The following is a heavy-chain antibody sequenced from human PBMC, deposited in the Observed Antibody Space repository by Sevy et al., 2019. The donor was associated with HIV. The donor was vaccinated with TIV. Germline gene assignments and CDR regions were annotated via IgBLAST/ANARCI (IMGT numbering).Heavy chain of an antibody. J-gene: IGHJ3*02. CDR3: ATELEKRFLNAFDI. CDR1: GYTLTELS. D-gene: IGHD3-3*01. V-gene: IGHV1-24*01. CDR2: FDPEDGET. Sequence: ASVKVSYKVSGYTLTELSMHWVRQAPGKGLEWMGGFDPEDGETIYAQKFQGRVTMTEDTSTDTAYMELSSLRSEDTAVYYCATELEKRFLNAFDIWGQGTMVTVSS.